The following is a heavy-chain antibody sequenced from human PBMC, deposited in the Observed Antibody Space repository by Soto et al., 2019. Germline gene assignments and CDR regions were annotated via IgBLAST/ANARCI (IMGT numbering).Heavy chain of an antibody. D-gene: IGHD2-21*02. CDR3: AKDEHIVVVTAAFDY. V-gene: IGHV3-30*18. J-gene: IGHJ4*02. Sequence: QVQLVESGGGVVQPGRSLRLSCAASGFTFSSYGMHWVRQAPGKGLEWVAVISYDGSNKYYADSVKGRFTISRDNSKNTLYLQMNSLRAEDTAVYYCAKDEHIVVVTAAFDYWGQGILVTVSS. CDR1: GFTFSSYG. CDR2: ISYDGSNK.